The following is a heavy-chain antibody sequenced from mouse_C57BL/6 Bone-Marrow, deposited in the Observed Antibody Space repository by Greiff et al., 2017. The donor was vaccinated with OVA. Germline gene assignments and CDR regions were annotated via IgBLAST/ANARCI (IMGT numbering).Heavy chain of an antibody. CDR3: ARENYGSRRYFDY. V-gene: IGHV1-26*01. J-gene: IGHJ2*01. D-gene: IGHD1-1*01. Sequence: EVQLQQSGPELVKPGASVKISCKASGYTFTDYYMNWVKQSHGKSLEWIGDINPNNGGTSYNQKFKGKATLTVDKSSSTAYMELRSLTSEDSAVYYCARENYGSRRYFDYWVQGTTLTVAS. CDR1: GYTFTDYY. CDR2: INPNNGGT.